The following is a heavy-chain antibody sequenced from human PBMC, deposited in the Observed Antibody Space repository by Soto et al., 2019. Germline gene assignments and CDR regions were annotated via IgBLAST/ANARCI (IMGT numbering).Heavy chain of an antibody. V-gene: IGHV1-69*13. D-gene: IGHD3-10*01. CDR3: ARVNYGSGSTQPCGMDV. CDR1: GGTFSSYA. Sequence: SVKVSCKASGGTFSSYAISWVRQAPGQGLEWMGGIIPIFGTANYAQKFQGRVTITADESTSTAYMELSSLRSEDTAVYYCARVNYGSGSTQPCGMDVWGQGTTVTVSS. J-gene: IGHJ6*02. CDR2: IIPIFGTA.